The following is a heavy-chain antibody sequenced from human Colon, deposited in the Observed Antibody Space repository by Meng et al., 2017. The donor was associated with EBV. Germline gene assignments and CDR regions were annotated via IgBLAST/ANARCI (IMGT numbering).Heavy chain of an antibody. V-gene: IGHV4-30-2*01. D-gene: IGHD3-10*01. CDR2: IYHGVNI. CDR1: GDSITGGDYS. J-gene: IGHJ5*02. Sequence: QVQLPESGSGLVRPAQTLSLTCAVSGDSITGGDYSWTWIRQPPGKGLEWIGYIYHGVNIYYTPSLRSRVTISVDKSRNQFSLKLTSVSAADTAVYYCVRDTRRGGGWFDPWGQGTLVTVSS. CDR3: VRDTRRGGGWFDP.